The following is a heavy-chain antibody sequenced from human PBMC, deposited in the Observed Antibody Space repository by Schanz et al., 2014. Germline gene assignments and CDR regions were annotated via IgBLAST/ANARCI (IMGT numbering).Heavy chain of an antibody. CDR3: AKHLYQYNYYGMDV. Sequence: EVQLVESGGGLVQPGGSLRLSCAASGFIFSNFAMEWVRQAPGKGLEWVSAISGRGAGTYYADSVKGRFTFSRDNSKNTLYLQMNSLRAEDTAIYYCAKHLYQYNYYGMDVWGQGTTVTVSS. CDR1: GFIFSNFA. V-gene: IGHV3-23*04. CDR2: ISGRGAGT. J-gene: IGHJ6*02. D-gene: IGHD2-2*02.